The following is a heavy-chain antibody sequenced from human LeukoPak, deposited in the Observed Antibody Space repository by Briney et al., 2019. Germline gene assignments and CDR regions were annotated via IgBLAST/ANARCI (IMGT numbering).Heavy chain of an antibody. D-gene: IGHD1-1*01. V-gene: IGHV4-34*01. CDR2: INHSGST. CDR1: GGSFSGYY. Sequence: SETLSLTCAVYGGSFSGYYWSWIRQPPGKGLEWIGEINHSGSTNYNPSLKSRVTISVDTSKNQFSMKLSSVTAADTAVYYCGSPTVFRYRFDYWGQGTLVTVSS. CDR3: GSPTVFRYRFDY. J-gene: IGHJ4*02.